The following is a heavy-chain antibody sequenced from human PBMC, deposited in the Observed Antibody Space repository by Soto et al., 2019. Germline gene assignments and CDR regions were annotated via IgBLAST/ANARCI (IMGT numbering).Heavy chain of an antibody. CDR3: ARADTVDY. CDR2: ISYDGSNK. V-gene: IGHV3-30*03. J-gene: IGHJ4*02. D-gene: IGHD5-18*01. CDR1: GFTFSSYG. Sequence: QVQLVESGGGVVQPGRSLRLSCAASGFTFSSYGMHWVRQAPGKGLEWVAVISYDGSNKYYADSVKGRFTISRDNSKNTLYLQMNSLRAEDTAVYYCARADTVDYWGQGTLVTVSS.